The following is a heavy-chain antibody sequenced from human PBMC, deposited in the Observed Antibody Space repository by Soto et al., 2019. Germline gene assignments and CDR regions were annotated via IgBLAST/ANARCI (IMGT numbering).Heavy chain of an antibody. J-gene: IGHJ4*02. V-gene: IGHV4-59*06. CDR2: IYHTGST. CDR1: GGSISSYH. D-gene: IGHD6-13*01. CDR3: ARYRFSGTWSKFDY. Sequence: PSETLSLTCTVSGGSISSYHWSWIRQPPGKGPEWIGNIYHTGSTYYTPSLKSRSILSLDTSKNQFSLRLNSVTAADTAVYFCARYRFSGTWSKFDYWGQGTLVTVSS.